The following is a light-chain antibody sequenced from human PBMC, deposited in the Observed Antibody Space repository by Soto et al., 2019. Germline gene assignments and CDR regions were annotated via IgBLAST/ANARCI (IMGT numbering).Light chain of an antibody. J-gene: IGKJ2*01. Sequence: EIVLTQSPGTLSLSPEERATLSCRASQSISSSYLAWYQQKPGQAPRLLIYGASNRATGIPDRFSGSGSGTDFTLAINRLEPEDFAVYYCQQYGSSSYTFGQGTKLDIK. CDR3: QQYGSSSYT. V-gene: IGKV3-20*01. CDR1: QSISSSY. CDR2: GAS.